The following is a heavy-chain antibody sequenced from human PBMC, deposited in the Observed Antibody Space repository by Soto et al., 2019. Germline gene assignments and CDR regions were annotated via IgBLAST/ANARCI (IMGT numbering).Heavy chain of an antibody. Sequence: ASVKVSCKASGYTFTSYGISWVRQAPGQGLEWMGWISAYNGNTNYAQKLQGRVTMTTDTSTSTAYMELRSLRSDDTAVYYCARVASELPTSLIFYSSGWYGRGRFDYWGQGTLVTVSS. V-gene: IGHV1-18*01. J-gene: IGHJ4*02. CDR3: ARVASELPTSLIFYSSGWYGRGRFDY. CDR2: ISAYNGNT. D-gene: IGHD6-19*01. CDR1: GYTFTSYG.